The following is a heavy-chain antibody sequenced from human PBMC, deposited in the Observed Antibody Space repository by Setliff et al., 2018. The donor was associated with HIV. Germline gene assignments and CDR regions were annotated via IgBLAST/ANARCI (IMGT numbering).Heavy chain of an antibody. Sequence: SETLSLTCTVSGGSISSSSYYWGWIRQPPGKGLEWIGTIYYSGSTYYNPSLKSRVTISVDTSKNQFSLKLSSVTAADTAVYYCARHPAGRGWFDPWGQGTLVTVSS. CDR1: GGSISSSSYY. V-gene: IGHV4-39*01. CDR2: IYYSGST. CDR3: ARHPAGRGWFDP. J-gene: IGHJ5*02.